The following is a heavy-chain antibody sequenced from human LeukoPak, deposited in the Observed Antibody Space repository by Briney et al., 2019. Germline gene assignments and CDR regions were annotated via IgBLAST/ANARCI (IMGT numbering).Heavy chain of an antibody. CDR2: INPNSGGT. V-gene: IGHV1-2*02. J-gene: IGHJ5*02. CDR1: GYTFTGYY. D-gene: IGHD3-10*01. Sequence: ASVKVSCKASGYTFTGYYMHWVRQAPGQGLEWMGWINPNSGGTNYAQKFQGRVTMTRDMSISTAYMELSRLRSDDTAVYYCARDRTMVRANWFDPWGQGTLVTVSS. CDR3: ARDRTMVRANWFDP.